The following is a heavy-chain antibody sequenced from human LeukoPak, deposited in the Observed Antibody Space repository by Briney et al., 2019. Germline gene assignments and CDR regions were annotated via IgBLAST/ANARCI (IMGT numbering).Heavy chain of an antibody. CDR2: IYYSGST. CDR3: AGLDYYDSTDEYK. CDR1: GGSISSSSYY. D-gene: IGHD3-22*01. Sequence: SETLSLTCTVSGGSISSSSYYWGWIRQPPGKGLEWIGSIYYSGSTYYNPSLKSRVTISVDTSKNQFSLKLSSATAADTAVYYCAGLDYYDSTDEYKWGQGTLVTVSS. J-gene: IGHJ4*02. V-gene: IGHV4-39*01.